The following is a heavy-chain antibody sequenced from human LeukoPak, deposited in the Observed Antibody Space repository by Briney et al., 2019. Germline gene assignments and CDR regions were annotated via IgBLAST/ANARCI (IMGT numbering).Heavy chain of an antibody. CDR3: ARLVGYCSSTSCYAGY. D-gene: IGHD2-2*01. Sequence: HGESLKISCKGSGYRFTSYWIGWVRQMPGKGLEWMGIIYPGDSDTRYSPSFQGQVTISADKSISTAYLQWSSLKASDTAMYYCARLVGYCSSTSCYAGYWGQGTLVTVSS. CDR2: IYPGDSDT. V-gene: IGHV5-51*01. CDR1: GYRFTSYW. J-gene: IGHJ4*02.